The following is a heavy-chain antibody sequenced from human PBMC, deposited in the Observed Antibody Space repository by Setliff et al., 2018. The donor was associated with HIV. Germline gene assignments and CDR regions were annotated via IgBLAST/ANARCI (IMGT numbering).Heavy chain of an antibody. CDR1: GFTFSSYS. D-gene: IGHD2-21*01. CDR2: TSSSSSYT. Sequence: LSCAASGFTFSSYSMNWVRQAPGKGLEWVSYTSSSSSYTHYADSVKGRFTISRDNVKNSLYLQMNSLRAEDTAVYYCARSRFRDWFDPWGQGTLVTVSS. CDR3: ARSRFRDWFDP. J-gene: IGHJ5*02. V-gene: IGHV3-21*01.